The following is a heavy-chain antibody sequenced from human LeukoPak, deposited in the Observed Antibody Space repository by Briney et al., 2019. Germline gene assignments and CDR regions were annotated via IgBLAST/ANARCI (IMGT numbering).Heavy chain of an antibody. V-gene: IGHV1-18*01. CDR2: IISYNGNT. D-gene: IGHD3-22*01. J-gene: IGHJ4*02. Sequence: ASVNVSSKASGYTFTTVGITWGREAPGHELEWMGWIISYNGNTNYTQNLKGRVTMSTDTSTSTAYMELRSVRSDDTAVYYCARRYYDRSGPDYWGQGTLVTVSS. CDR3: ARRYYDRSGPDY. CDR1: GYTFTTVG.